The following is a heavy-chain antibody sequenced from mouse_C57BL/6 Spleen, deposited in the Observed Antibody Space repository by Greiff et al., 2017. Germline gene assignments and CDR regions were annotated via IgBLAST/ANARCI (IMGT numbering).Heavy chain of an antibody. D-gene: IGHD1-1*01. CDR2: IYPGDGDT. CDR1: GYAFSSYW. Sequence: QVQLQQSGAELVKPGASVKISCKASGYAFSSYWMNWVKQRPGKGLEWIGQIYPGDGDTNYNGKFKGKATLTADKSSSPAYMQLNSLTSEYSSVYFCARGGTVVARYFDVWGTGTTVTVSS. CDR3: ARGGTVVARYFDV. V-gene: IGHV1-80*01. J-gene: IGHJ1*03.